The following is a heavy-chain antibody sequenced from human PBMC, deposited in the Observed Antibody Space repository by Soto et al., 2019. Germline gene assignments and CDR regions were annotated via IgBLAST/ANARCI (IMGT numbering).Heavy chain of an antibody. Sequence: LRLSCAASGFTFSSYAMSWVRQAPGKGLEWVSAISGSSGKTYYADSVKGRFTISRDNSKNTLYLQMNSLRAEDTAVYYCAKVITARLSYYYGMDVWGQGTTVTVSS. D-gene: IGHD6-6*01. J-gene: IGHJ6*02. CDR1: GFTFSSYA. CDR3: AKVITARLSYYYGMDV. CDR2: ISGSSGKT. V-gene: IGHV3-23*01.